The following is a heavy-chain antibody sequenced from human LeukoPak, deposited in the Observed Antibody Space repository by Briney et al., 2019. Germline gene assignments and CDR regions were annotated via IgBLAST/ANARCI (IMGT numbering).Heavy chain of an antibody. V-gene: IGHV3-30*02. CDR3: AKAHDYGDSEVDY. D-gene: IGHD4-17*01. CDR2: IRYDGGNK. CDR1: GFTFSSYG. Sequence: GGSLRLSCAASGFTFSSYGMHWVRQAPGKGLEWVAFIRYDGGNKYYADSVKGRFTISRDNSKNTLYLQMNSLRAEDTAVYYCAKAHDYGDSEVDYWGQGTLVTVSS. J-gene: IGHJ4*02.